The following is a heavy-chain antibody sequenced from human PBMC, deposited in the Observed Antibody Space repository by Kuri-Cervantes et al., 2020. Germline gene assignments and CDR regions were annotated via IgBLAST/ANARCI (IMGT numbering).Heavy chain of an antibody. CDR1: GFTFKDYA. J-gene: IGHJ4*02. V-gene: IGHV3-9*01. D-gene: IGHD3-16*01. CDR2: ISWNSGIT. Sequence: SLRLSCAASGFTFKDYALHWVRQVPGEGLEWVSGISWNSGITGYADSVKGRFIISRDNAKNALYLQMNSLRAEDTAVYYCAVPFGHTGNFGYWGQGTLVTVSS. CDR3: AVPFGHTGNFGY.